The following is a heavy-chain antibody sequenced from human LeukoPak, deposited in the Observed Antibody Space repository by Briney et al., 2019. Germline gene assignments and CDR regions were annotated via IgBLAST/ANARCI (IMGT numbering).Heavy chain of an antibody. CDR2: IKQDGSEK. V-gene: IGHV3-7*04. D-gene: IGHD2-2*02. J-gene: IGHJ6*02. Sequence: PGGSLRLSCAASGFTFSYYWMTWVRQAPGKGLEWVANIKQDGSEKYYVDSVKGRFTISRDNAKNSLYLQMNSLRAEDTAVYYCAREGSYCSSTSCYRYYGMDVWGQGTTVTVSS. CDR1: GFTFSYYW. CDR3: AREGSYCSSTSCYRYYGMDV.